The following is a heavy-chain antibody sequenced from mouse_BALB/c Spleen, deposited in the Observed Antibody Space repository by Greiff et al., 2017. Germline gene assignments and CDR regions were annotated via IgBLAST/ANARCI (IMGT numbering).Heavy chain of an antibody. CDR1: GYTFSSYW. D-gene: IGHD2-1*01. CDR2: ILPGSGST. J-gene: IGHJ2*01. Sequence: QVQLQQSGAELMKPGASVKISCKATGYTFSSYWIEWVKQRPGHGLEWIGEILPGSGSTNYNEKFKGKATFTADTSSNTAYMQLSSLTSEDSAVYYCARWGGNYAYAMDYWGQGTTLTVSS. CDR3: ARWGGNYAYAMDY. V-gene: IGHV1-9*01.